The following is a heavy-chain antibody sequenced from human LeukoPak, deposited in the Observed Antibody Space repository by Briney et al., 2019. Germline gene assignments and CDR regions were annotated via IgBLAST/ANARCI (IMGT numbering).Heavy chain of an antibody. V-gene: IGHV3-30*18. J-gene: IGHJ4*02. CDR2: ISYDGSNK. CDR3: AKDLTSIVVGATGLGY. Sequence: SGGSLRLSCAASGFTFSSYGMHWVRQAPGKGLEWVAVISYDGSNKYYADSVKGRFTISRDNSKNTLYLQMNSLRAEDTAVYYCAKDLTSIVVGATGLGYWGQGTLVTVSS. D-gene: IGHD1-26*01. CDR1: GFTFSSYG.